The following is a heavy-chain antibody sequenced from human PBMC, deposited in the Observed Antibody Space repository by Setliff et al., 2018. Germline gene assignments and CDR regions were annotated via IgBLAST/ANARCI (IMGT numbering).Heavy chain of an antibody. CDR3: ARHYGGGYKHFDY. D-gene: IGHD5-12*01. Sequence: SETLSLTCNVSGGSINSRSYYWGWIRQPPGKGLEWIAMISYGGNTYYNPSLKRRVTISVDTSNDQFSLNLNSVTAADTAVYFCARHYGGGYKHFDYWGQGTLVTVSS. CDR1: GGSINSRSYY. J-gene: IGHJ4*02. CDR2: ISYGGNT. V-gene: IGHV4-39*01.